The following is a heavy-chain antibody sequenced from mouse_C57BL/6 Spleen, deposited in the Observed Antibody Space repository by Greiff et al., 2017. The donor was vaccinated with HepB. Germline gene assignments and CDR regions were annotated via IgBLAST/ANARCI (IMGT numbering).Heavy chain of an antibody. CDR2: ISDGGSYT. CDR3: AKDAMDY. CDR1: GFTFSSYA. Sequence: EVQLMESGGGLVKPGGSLKFSCAASGFTFSSYAMSWVRQTPEKRLEWVASISDGGSYTYYPDNVKGRFTISRDNAQNNLYLQMSHLKSEDTAMYYCAKDAMDYWGQGTSVTVSS. V-gene: IGHV5-4*01. J-gene: IGHJ4*01.